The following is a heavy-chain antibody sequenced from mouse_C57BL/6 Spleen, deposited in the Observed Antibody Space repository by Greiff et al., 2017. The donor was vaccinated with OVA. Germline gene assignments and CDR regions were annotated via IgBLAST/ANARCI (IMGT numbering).Heavy chain of an antibody. CDR3: ARTSSVYTWGAY. CDR1: GYTFTSYW. CDR2: IDPSDSYT. J-gene: IGHJ3*01. V-gene: IGHV1-69*01. D-gene: IGHD3-2*02. Sequence: QVQLQQPGAELVMPGASVKLSCKASGYTFTSYWMHWVKQRPGQGLEWIGEIDPSDSYTNYNQKFKGKSTLTVDKSSSTAYMQLSSLTSEDSAVYYCARTSSVYTWGAYWGQGTLVTVSA.